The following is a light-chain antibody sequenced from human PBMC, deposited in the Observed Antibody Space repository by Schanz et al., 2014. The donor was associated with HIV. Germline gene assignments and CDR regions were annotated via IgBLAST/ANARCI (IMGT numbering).Light chain of an antibody. V-gene: IGLV2-11*01. CDR3: SSYTSSILFV. CDR2: DVT. J-gene: IGLJ1*01. CDR1: SSDVGGYNY. Sequence: QSALTQPRSVSGSPGQSVAISCTGTSSDVGGYNYVSWYQQHPGKAPKLMIYDVTKRPSGVSNRFSGSKSGNTASLTISGLQVEDEADYYCSSYTSSILFVFGTGTKMTVL.